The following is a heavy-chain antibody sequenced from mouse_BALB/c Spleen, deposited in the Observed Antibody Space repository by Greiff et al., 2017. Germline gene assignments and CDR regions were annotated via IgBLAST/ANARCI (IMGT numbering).Heavy chain of an antibody. CDR2: IYPGDGDT. J-gene: IGHJ4*01. CDR3: ARSYGSSSYAMDY. CDR1: GYAFSSYW. D-gene: IGHD1-1*01. V-gene: IGHV1-80*01. Sequence: QVQLKESGAELVRPGSSVKISCKASGYAFSSYWMNWVKQRPGQGLEWIGQIYPGDGDTNYNGKFKGKATLTADKSSSTAYMQLSSLTSEDSAVYFCARSYGSSSYAMDYWGQGTSVTVSS.